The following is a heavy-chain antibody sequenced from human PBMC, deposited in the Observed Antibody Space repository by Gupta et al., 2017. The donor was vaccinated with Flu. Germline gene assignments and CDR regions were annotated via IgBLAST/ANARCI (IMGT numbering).Heavy chain of an antibody. CDR3: ASPFDY. V-gene: IGHV3-48*01. J-gene: IGHJ4*02. Sequence: CAASGFTFNDYSMNWVRQAPGKGLEWVSYISGESKTVYYADSVKGRFTISRDNAKNSLYLQMNSLRAEDTAGYYCASPFDYWGQGSLVTVSS. CDR2: ISGESKTV. CDR1: GFTFNDYS.